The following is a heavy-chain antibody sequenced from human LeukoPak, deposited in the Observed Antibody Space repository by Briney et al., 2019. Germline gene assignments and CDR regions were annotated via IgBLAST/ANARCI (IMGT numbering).Heavy chain of an antibody. J-gene: IGHJ1*01. CDR1: GFAFSNFA. V-gene: IGHV3-23*01. D-gene: IGHD4-17*01. CDR2: ISDSGGST. Sequence: PGGSLRLSCAAPGFAFSNFAMTWVRQAPGKGLEWVSSISDSGGSTYYADSVKGRFTISRDNYKNTLYLQMNSLRAEDTAVYYCARDPNGNYVGAFDFQRWGLGTLVTVSS. CDR3: ARDPNGNYVGAFDFQR.